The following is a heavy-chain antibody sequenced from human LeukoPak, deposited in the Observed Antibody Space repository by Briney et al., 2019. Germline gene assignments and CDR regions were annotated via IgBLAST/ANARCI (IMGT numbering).Heavy chain of an antibody. D-gene: IGHD3-16*01. CDR3: ARGWGGHGRSWGALDF. J-gene: IGHJ4*02. Sequence: GGSLRLSCAASGFNFKNYDFHWVRQAAGKRLEWVSGIGTVTNTFYLDSVEGRFTVSRENAKNAFYLQMNGLRAADTAVYYCARGWGGHGRSWGALDFWGQGILVTVSS. CDR1: GFNFKNYD. CDR2: IGTVTNT. V-gene: IGHV3-13*01.